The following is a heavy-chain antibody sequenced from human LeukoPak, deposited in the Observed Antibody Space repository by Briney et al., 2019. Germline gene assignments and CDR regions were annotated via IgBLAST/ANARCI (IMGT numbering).Heavy chain of an antibody. V-gene: IGHV3-30*03. D-gene: IGHD5-18*01. CDR2: ISYDGSNK. Sequence: PGGSLRLSCAASGFTFSSYGMSWVRQAPGKGLEWVAVISYDGSNKYYADSVKGRFTISRDNSKNTLYLQMNSLRAEDTAVYYCARETGRGYSYGSAYFDYWGQGTLVTVSS. J-gene: IGHJ4*02. CDR1: GFTFSSYG. CDR3: ARETGRGYSYGSAYFDY.